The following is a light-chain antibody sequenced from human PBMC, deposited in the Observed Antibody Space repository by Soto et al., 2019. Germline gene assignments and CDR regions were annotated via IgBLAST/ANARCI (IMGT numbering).Light chain of an antibody. V-gene: IGKV1-5*01. J-gene: IGKJ4*01. CDR3: QQSNSYSALT. CDR1: QSISSW. Sequence: DIQMTQSPSTLSASVGDRVTITCRASQSISSWLAWYQQKPGKAPKLLIYDASSLESGVPSRFSGSGSGTEFTLTIRSLQPDDFATYYCQQSNSYSALTFGGGTKVEIK. CDR2: DAS.